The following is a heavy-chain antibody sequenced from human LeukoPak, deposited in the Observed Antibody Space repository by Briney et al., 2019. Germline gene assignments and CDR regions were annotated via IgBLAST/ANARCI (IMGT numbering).Heavy chain of an antibody. J-gene: IGHJ6*02. CDR1: GYTFTSYG. D-gene: IGHD6-13*01. Sequence: ASVKVSCKASGYTFTSYGISWVRQAPGQGLEWMGWISAYNGNTNYAQKLQGRVTMTTDTSTSTAYMELSSLRSEDTAVYYCARRSSAAAEDYYGMDVWGQGTTVTVSS. V-gene: IGHV1-18*01. CDR2: ISAYNGNT. CDR3: ARRSSAAAEDYYGMDV.